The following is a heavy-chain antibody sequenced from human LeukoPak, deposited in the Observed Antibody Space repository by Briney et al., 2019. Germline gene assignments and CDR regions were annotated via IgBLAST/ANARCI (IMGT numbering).Heavy chain of an antibody. CDR3: ARSYRPPPYYYYYMDV. J-gene: IGHJ6*03. CDR1: GFTFSDYY. CDR2: ISCSGSTI. V-gene: IGHV3-11*04. D-gene: IGHD3-16*02. Sequence: GGSLRLSCAASGFTFSDYYMSWIRQAPGKGLEWVSYISCSGSTIYYADSVKGRFTISRDNAKNSLYLQMNSLRAEDTAVYYCARSYRPPPYYYYYMDVWGKGTTVTVSS.